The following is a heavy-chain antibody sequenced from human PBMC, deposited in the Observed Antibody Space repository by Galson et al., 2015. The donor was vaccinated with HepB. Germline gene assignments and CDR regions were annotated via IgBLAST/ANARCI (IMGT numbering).Heavy chain of an antibody. CDR2: INPNSGGT. CDR1: GYTFTGYF. Sequence: SVKVSCKASGYTFTGYFIHWVRQAPGHGLEWMGRINPNSGGTNYAQKFQGRVTMTRDTSINTAYMEVIRLRSDDMAMYYCARVIGGDYSAPAYWGQGTLVTVSS. CDR3: ARVIGGDYSAPAY. J-gene: IGHJ4*02. D-gene: IGHD4-17*01. V-gene: IGHV1-2*06.